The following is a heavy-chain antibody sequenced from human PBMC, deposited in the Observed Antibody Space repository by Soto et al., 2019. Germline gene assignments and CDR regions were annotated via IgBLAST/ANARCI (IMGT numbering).Heavy chain of an antibody. V-gene: IGHV1-8*01. CDR2: MNPNTGNT. Sequence: QVQLVQSRAEVKKPGASVKVSCKASGYSFINYDINWVRQATGQGLEWMGWMNPNTGNTGYAQKFQGRVTMTRTTSISTAYMELSSLTSEDTAVYYCARGLVRLADFDHWVQGTLVAVSS. CDR3: ARGLVRLADFDH. J-gene: IGHJ4*02. CDR1: GYSFINYD. D-gene: IGHD2-21*01.